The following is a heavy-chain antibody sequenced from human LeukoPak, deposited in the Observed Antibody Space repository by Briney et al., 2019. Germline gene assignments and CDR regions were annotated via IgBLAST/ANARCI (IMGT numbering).Heavy chain of an antibody. Sequence: GGSRRLSCAASGFTFSSYWMSWVRQAAGKWLEWVANTKQDGSEKYYVDSVKGRFTISRDDAKNSLYLQMNSLRAEDTAVYYCAGYQPPVFDYWGQGTLVTVSS. CDR1: GFTFSSYW. D-gene: IGHD2-2*01. J-gene: IGHJ4*02. V-gene: IGHV3-7*01. CDR3: AGYQPPVFDY. CDR2: TKQDGSEK.